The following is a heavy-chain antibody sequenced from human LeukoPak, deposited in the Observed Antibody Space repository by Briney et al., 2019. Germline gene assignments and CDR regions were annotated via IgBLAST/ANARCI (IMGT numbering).Heavy chain of an antibody. CDR1: GGSISSYY. CDR2: IYYSGST. CDR3: ARAGYTYGLGY. J-gene: IGHJ4*02. D-gene: IGHD5-18*01. V-gene: IGHV4-59*12. Sequence: SETLSLTCTVSGGSISSYYWSWIRQPPGKGLEWIGYIYYSGSTNYNPSLKSRVTISVDTSKNQFSLKLSSVTAADTAVYYCARAGYTYGLGYWGQGTLVTVSS.